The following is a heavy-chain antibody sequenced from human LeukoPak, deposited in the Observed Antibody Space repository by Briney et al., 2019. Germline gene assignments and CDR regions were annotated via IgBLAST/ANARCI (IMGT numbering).Heavy chain of an antibody. CDR2: IRSSGDRT. J-gene: IGHJ4*02. V-gene: IGHV3-64D*06. D-gene: IGHD3-9*01. CDR3: VKDYDILTGYFDY. Sequence: GGSLRLSCSASGFTFSNSDLHWVRQAPGKGLEYLSRIRSSGDRTNYADSVKGRFTISRDNSKNTLYLQMSSLRAEDTAVYYCVKDYDILTGYFDYWGQGTLVTVSS. CDR1: GFTFSNSD.